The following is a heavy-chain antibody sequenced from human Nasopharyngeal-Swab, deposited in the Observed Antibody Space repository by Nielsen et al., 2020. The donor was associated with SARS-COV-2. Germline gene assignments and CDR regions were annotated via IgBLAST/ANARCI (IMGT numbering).Heavy chain of an antibody. CDR1: GYTFTSYG. J-gene: IGHJ6*02. D-gene: IGHD2-2*01. V-gene: IGHV1-18*01. Sequence: ASVKVSCKASGYTFTSYGISWVRQAPGQGLEWMGWISAYNGNTNYAQKLQGRATMTTDTSTSTAYMELRSLRSDDTAVYYCAREGVVPAAMYYYYYGMDVWGQGTTVTVSS. CDR2: ISAYNGNT. CDR3: AREGVVPAAMYYYYYGMDV.